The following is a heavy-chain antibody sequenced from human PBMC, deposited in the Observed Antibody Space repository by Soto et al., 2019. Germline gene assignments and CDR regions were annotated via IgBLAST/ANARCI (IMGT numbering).Heavy chain of an antibody. CDR1: GGSVSSGSYY. J-gene: IGHJ5*02. V-gene: IGHV4-61*01. CDR2: IYYSGST. D-gene: IGHD2-2*01. Sequence: SETRSLTCTVSGGSVSSGSYYWSWMRQPLGKGLEWIGYIYYSGSTNYNPSLKSRVIISVDTSKNQFSLKLSSVTAADTAVYYCARGSGCSSTSCPNWFDPWGQGTLVTVSS. CDR3: ARGSGCSSTSCPNWFDP.